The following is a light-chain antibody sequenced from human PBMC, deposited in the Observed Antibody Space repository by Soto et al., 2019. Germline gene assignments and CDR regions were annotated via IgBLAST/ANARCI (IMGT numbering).Light chain of an antibody. CDR1: SSNIGSNT. CDR3: AAWADILTGLSV. J-gene: IGLJ1*01. V-gene: IGLV1-44*01. Sequence: QSALTQPPSASGTPGQRVTISCSGSSSNIGSNTVNWYQQLPGTAPKLLIHRNNQRHPGAPHRFSGSNSGLATSLSISGLQYEDEADYYCAAWADILTGLSVFGTGTKVTVL. CDR2: RNN.